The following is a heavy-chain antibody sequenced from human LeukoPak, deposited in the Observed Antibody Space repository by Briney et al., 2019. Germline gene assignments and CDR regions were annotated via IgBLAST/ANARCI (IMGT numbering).Heavy chain of an antibody. Sequence: PSETLSLTCTVSGGSISSSNYYWGWLRQPPGRGLEWLGSMSYSGSAYYNPSLKSPVTISVDTSKKQFSLKLRSVPAADTAVYYCARHFGVVVRGVPLYYYYYYMDVWGKGTTVTISS. V-gene: IGHV4-39*01. CDR2: MSYSGSA. J-gene: IGHJ6*03. D-gene: IGHD3-10*01. CDR3: ARHFGVVVRGVPLYYYYYYMDV. CDR1: GGSISSSNYY.